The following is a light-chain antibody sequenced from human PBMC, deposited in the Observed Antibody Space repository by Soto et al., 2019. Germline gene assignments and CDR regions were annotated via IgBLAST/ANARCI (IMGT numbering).Light chain of an antibody. V-gene: IGLV2-14*01. J-gene: IGLJ2*01. CDR3: SSYTSSSSLV. CDR2: DVS. CDR1: SGDVGGYNY. Sequence: QSALTQPASVSGSPGQSITISCTGTSGDVGGYNYVSWYQQHPGKAPKLMIFDVSNRPSGVSNRFSGSKSGNTASLTIAGLQAEDEADYYCSSYTSSSSLVVGGGTQLTVL.